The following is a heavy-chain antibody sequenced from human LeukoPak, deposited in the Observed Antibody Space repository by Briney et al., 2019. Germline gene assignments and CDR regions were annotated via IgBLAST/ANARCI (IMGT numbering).Heavy chain of an antibody. CDR2: IYYSGST. J-gene: IGHJ6*02. CDR3: AREAVAGGSGSNYYYYGADV. V-gene: IGHV4-59*01. CDR1: GGSINNYY. Sequence: SETLSLTCTVSGGSINNYYWSWIRQPPGKGLEWIGYIYYSGSTNYNPSLKGRVTISVDTSKNQFSLKLTSVTAADTAVYYCAREAVAGGSGSNYYYYGADVWGQGTTVTVSS. D-gene: IGHD3-10*01.